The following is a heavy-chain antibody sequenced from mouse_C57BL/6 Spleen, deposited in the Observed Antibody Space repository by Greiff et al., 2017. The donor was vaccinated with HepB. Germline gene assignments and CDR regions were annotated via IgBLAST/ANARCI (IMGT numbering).Heavy chain of an antibody. V-gene: IGHV1-81*01. CDR1: GYTFTSYG. CDR3: ARREGSFTAVVALYYYAMDY. Sequence: VQLQQSGAELARPGASVKLSCKASGYTFTSYGISWVKQRTGQGLEWIGEIYPRSGNTYYNEKFKGKATPTADKSSSTAYMELRSLTSEDSAVYFCARREGSFTAVVALYYYAMDYWGQGTSVTVSS. D-gene: IGHD1-1*01. CDR2: IYPRSGNT. J-gene: IGHJ4*01.